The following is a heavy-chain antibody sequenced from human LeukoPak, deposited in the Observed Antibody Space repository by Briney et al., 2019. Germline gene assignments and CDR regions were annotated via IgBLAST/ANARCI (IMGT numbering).Heavy chain of an antibody. CDR1: GFTFSSYG. D-gene: IGHD6-13*01. Sequence: SGGSLRLSCAASGFTFSSYGMHWVRQAPGKGLEWVAVISYDGSNKYYADSVKGRFTISRDNSKNTLYLQMNSLRAEDTAVYYCARDKGYSSSWYPAYWGQGTLVTVSS. CDR2: ISYDGSNK. V-gene: IGHV3-30*03. CDR3: ARDKGYSSSWYPAY. J-gene: IGHJ4*02.